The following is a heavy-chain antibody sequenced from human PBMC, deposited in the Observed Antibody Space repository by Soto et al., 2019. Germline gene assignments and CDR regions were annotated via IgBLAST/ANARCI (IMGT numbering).Heavy chain of an antibody. Sequence: ASVKVSCKASGYTFTSYAMHWLRQAPGQRLEWMGWINAGNGNTKYSQKFQGRVTITRDTSASTAYMELSSLRSEDTAVYYCAREKAYNWAPADYFDYWGQGTLVTVSS. CDR3: AREKAYNWAPADYFDY. CDR1: GYTFTSYA. CDR2: INAGNGNT. J-gene: IGHJ4*02. D-gene: IGHD1-1*01. V-gene: IGHV1-3*01.